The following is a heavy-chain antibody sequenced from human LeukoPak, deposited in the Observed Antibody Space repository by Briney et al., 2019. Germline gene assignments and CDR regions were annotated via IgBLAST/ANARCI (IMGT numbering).Heavy chain of an antibody. V-gene: IGHV3-30*02. J-gene: IGHJ4*02. Sequence: GGSLRLSCPASGFIFSSYGMRWVRQPPGKGLEWVAFIRSDGSDTYSAASVKGRFTISRDNSKNTLWLQMNSLRAEDTAVYYCAKHDGCSDFWGQGTLVTVSS. D-gene: IGHD3-10*01. CDR2: IRSDGSDT. CDR1: GFIFSSYG. CDR3: AKHDGCSDF.